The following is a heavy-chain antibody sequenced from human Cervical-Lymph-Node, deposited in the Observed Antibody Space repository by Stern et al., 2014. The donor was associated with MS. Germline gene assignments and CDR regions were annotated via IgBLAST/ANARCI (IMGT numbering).Heavy chain of an antibody. Sequence: VQLVQSGAEVKKPGASVKVSCKASGYTFSDYYMHWVRQAPGQGLEWMGWINPKSGGTSYAPKFQGRVTMTWDTSISTPYMELSSLRSDDTAMYYCVRDGRGSGKSYFDPWGQGTLVTVSS. CDR2: INPKSGGT. D-gene: IGHD1-26*01. CDR3: VRDGRGSGKSYFDP. J-gene: IGHJ5*02. V-gene: IGHV1-2*02. CDR1: GYTFSDYY.